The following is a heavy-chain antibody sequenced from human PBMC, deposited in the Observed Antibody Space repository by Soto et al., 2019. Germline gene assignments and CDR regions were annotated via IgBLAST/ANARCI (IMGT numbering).Heavy chain of an antibody. CDR3: AKDADCSSSYTFDY. J-gene: IGHJ4*02. CDR1: AFTFDDYA. D-gene: IGHD6-6*01. CDR2: ISWNSGSI. Sequence: GGSLRLSCAASAFTFDDYAMHWVRQAPGKGLEWVSGISWNSGSIGYADSVKGRFTISRDNAKNSLYLQMNSLRAEDTALYYCAKDADCSSSYTFDYWGQGTLVTVSS. V-gene: IGHV3-9*01.